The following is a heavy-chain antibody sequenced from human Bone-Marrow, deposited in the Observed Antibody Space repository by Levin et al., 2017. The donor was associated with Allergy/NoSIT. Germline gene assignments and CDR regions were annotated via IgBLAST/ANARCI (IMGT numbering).Heavy chain of an antibody. CDR2: IIPIFGTA. CDR3: ARGGLGSNYDRDWYFDL. J-gene: IGHJ2*01. V-gene: IGHV1-69*13. D-gene: IGHD4-11*01. Sequence: SVKVSCKASGGTFSSYAISWVRQAPGQGLEWMGGIIPIFGTANYAQKFQGRVTITADESTSTAYMELSSLRSEDTAVYYCARGGLGSNYDRDWYFDLWGRGTLVTVSS. CDR1: GGTFSSYA.